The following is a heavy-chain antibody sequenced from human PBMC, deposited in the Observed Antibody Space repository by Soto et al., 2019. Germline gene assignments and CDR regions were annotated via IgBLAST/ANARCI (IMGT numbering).Heavy chain of an antibody. CDR3: ARLKVGAAPAQLYY. D-gene: IGHD1-26*01. CDR1: GYSFTSYW. CDR2: IDPSDSYT. Sequence: GESLKISCRGSGYSFTSYWISWVRRMPGKGLEWMGRIDPSDSYTNYSPSFQGHVTISADKSISTAYLQWSSLKASDTAMYYCARLKVGAAPAQLYYWGQGTLVTVSS. J-gene: IGHJ4*02. V-gene: IGHV5-10-1*01.